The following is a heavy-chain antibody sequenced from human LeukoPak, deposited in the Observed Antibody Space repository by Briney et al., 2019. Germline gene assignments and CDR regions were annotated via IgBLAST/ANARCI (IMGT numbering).Heavy chain of an antibody. CDR3: ARQFLVGSTFHAFDL. D-gene: IGHD1-26*01. CDR2: IYYTGKT. Sequence: PSETLSLTCSVSGGSISSSTYFWGWIRQPPGKGLEWIGSIYYTGKTYYNPSLESRVTISIDTSKNQFSLKLTSVTAADMAVYFCARQFLVGSTFHAFDLWGQGTRVTVSS. V-gene: IGHV4-39*07. CDR1: GGSISSSTYF. J-gene: IGHJ3*01.